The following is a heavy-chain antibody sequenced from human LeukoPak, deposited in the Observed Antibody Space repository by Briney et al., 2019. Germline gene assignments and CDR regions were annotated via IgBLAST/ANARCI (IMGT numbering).Heavy chain of an antibody. CDR3: ARGHSGYEDYYFDY. CDR2: IYYSGST. CDR1: GGSFSGYY. D-gene: IGHD5-12*01. J-gene: IGHJ4*02. Sequence: SETLSLTCAVYGGSFSGYYWSWIRQPPGKGLEWIGYIYYSGSTNYNPSLKSRVTISVDTSKNQFSLKLSSVTAADTAVYYCARGHSGYEDYYFDYWGQGTLVTVSS. V-gene: IGHV4-59*01.